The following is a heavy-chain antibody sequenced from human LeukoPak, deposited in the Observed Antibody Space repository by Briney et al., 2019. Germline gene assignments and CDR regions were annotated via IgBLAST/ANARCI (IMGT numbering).Heavy chain of an antibody. D-gene: IGHD2-8*02. CDR3: AKDVGGVATLNY. V-gene: IGHV3-30*18. Sequence: GRSLRLSCAASGFTLSSYGMHWVRQAPGKGLEWVAVISYDGSNKYYADSMKGRFTISRDNSKNTLYLQMNSLRAEDTAVYYCAKDVGGVATLNYWGQGTLVTVSS. CDR1: GFTLSSYG. CDR2: ISYDGSNK. J-gene: IGHJ4*02.